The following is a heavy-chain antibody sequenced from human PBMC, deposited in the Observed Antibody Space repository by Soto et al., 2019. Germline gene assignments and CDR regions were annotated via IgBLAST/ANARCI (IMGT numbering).Heavy chain of an antibody. Sequence: QVQLVESGGGVVQPGRSLRLSCAASGFTFSSYGMHWVRQAPGKGLEWVAVIWYDGSNKYYADSVKGRFTISRDNSKNTLYLQMNSLKAEDTAVYYCARTGDSGYSYSGSYYYYGMDVWGQGTTVTVSS. J-gene: IGHJ6*02. CDR2: IWYDGSNK. V-gene: IGHV3-33*01. CDR1: GFTFSSYG. CDR3: ARTGDSGYSYSGSYYYYGMDV. D-gene: IGHD5-18*01.